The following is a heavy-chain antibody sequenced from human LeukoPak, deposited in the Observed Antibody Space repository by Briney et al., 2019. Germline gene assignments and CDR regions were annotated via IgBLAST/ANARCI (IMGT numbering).Heavy chain of an antibody. CDR2: ISGNGRST. CDR3: TRDIGRLRGDAFDF. J-gene: IGHJ3*01. D-gene: IGHD2-15*01. V-gene: IGHV3-64*01. Sequence: PGGSLRLSCTASGFTFSTYATHWVRQAPGKGLEYVSGISGNGRSTFYVSSVKGRFTVSRDNSKDTLYLQMGSLRVEDMAVYYCTRDIGRLRGDAFDFWGQGTMVTVSS. CDR1: GFTFSTYA.